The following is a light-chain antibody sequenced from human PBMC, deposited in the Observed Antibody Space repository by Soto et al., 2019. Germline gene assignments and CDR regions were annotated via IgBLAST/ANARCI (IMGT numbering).Light chain of an antibody. J-gene: IGKJ5*01. V-gene: IGKV3-20*01. Sequence: EIVLTQSPGTLSLSPGEGATLSCRACQSFSRSFLAWYQQKPGQAPRLLLYGASSRATGIPDRFSGSGSGTDFTLSITRLEPEDFAVYFCHQYATSPITFGQGTRLEI. CDR2: GAS. CDR1: QSFSRSF. CDR3: HQYATSPIT.